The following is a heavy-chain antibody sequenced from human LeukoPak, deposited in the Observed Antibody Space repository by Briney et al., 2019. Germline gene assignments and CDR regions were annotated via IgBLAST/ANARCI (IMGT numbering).Heavy chain of an antibody. CDR3: ARALGGVWGSYRQDY. D-gene: IGHD3-16*02. CDR2: INHSGST. J-gene: IGHJ4*02. V-gene: IGHV4-34*01. Sequence: PSETLSLTCAVYGGSFSGYYWSWIRQPPGKGLEWIGEINHSGSTNYNPSLKSRVTISVDTSKNQFSLKLSSVTAADTAVYYCARALGGVWGSYRQDYWGQGTLVTVSS. CDR1: GGSFSGYY.